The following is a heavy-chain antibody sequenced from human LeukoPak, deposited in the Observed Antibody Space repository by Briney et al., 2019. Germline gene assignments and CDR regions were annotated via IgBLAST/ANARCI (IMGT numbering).Heavy chain of an antibody. CDR1: GGTFSSYA. CDR2: IIPIFGTA. V-gene: IGHV1-69*13. CDR3: ARVSGYNYRGYFDY. Sequence: SVKVSCKASGGTFSSYAISWVRQAPGQGLEWMGGIIPIFGTANYAQKFQGRVKITADESTSTAYMELSSLRSEDTAVYYCARVSGYNYRGYFDYWGQGTLVTVSS. J-gene: IGHJ4*02. D-gene: IGHD5-24*01.